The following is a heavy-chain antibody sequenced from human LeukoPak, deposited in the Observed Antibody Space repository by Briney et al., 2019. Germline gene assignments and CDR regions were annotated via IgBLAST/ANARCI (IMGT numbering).Heavy chain of an antibody. Sequence: SGTLSLTCAVSGGSISSNNWWSWVRQPPGKGLEWIREIYHSGSTNYNPSLKSRVTISVDKSKNQFSLKLSSVTAADTAVYYCATQAEYSSSRGEVDYWGQGTLVTVSS. CDR1: GGSISSNNW. CDR3: ATQAEYSSSRGEVDY. J-gene: IGHJ4*02. D-gene: IGHD6-13*01. CDR2: IYHSGST. V-gene: IGHV4-4*02.